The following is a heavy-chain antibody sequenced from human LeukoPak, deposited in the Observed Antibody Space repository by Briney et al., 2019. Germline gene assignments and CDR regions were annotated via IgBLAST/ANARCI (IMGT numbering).Heavy chain of an antibody. V-gene: IGHV3-48*01. D-gene: IGHD2-15*01. J-gene: IGHJ4*02. CDR1: GFTFSDYS. CDR2: IGGRGDGI. CDR3: AREIPGRIAADC. Sequence: GGSLRLSCAASGFTFSDYSMNWVRQAPGKGLEWVSYIGGRGDGISYADSVKGRFIVSRDNAKNSLFLQMNRLRGEDTAIYFCAREIPGRIAADCWGQGTLVTVSS.